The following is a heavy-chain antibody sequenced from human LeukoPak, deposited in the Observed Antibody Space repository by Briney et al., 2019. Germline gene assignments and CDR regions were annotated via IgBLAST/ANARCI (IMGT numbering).Heavy chain of an antibody. CDR3: ARDLRGSGWTS. V-gene: IGHV3-48*03. CDR1: GFTVSSNY. J-gene: IGHJ5*02. D-gene: IGHD6-19*01. CDR2: ISSSGSTI. Sequence: GGSLRLSCAASGFTVSSNYMNWVRQAPGKGLEWVSYISSSGSTIYYADSVKGRFTISRDNAKNSLYLQMNSLRAEDTAVYYCARDLRGSGWTSWGQGTLVTVSS.